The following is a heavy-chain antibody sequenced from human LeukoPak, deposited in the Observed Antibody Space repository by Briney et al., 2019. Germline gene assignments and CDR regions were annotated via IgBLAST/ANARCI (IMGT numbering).Heavy chain of an antibody. Sequence: GGSLRLSCAASGFTFHYYGMQWVRQAPGKGLEWLAFIKFDGTITYYADSVKGRFTISRDNSKNTLYLQMNSLRAEDTAVYYCAKEEYISSWYPSDYWGQGTLVTVSS. J-gene: IGHJ4*02. CDR3: AKEEYISSWYPSDY. V-gene: IGHV3-30*02. D-gene: IGHD6-13*01. CDR2: IKFDGTIT. CDR1: GFTFHYYG.